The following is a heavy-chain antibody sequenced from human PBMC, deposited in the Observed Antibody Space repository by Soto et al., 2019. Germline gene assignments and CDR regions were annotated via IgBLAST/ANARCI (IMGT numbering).Heavy chain of an antibody. V-gene: IGHV3-23*01. CDR3: AKMLTMVRGVTGLRDFDF. D-gene: IGHD3-10*01. Sequence: EVQLLEAGGNLIQPGGSLRLSCAASGFSFSNYAMSWVRQASGQGLEWLSAISGPGSTIYYADSVKGRFTISRDNSKNTLYLQMNSLTGEDTAVYYCAKMLTMVRGVTGLRDFDFWGQGTLVTVSS. CDR1: GFSFSNYA. J-gene: IGHJ4*02. CDR2: ISGPGSTI.